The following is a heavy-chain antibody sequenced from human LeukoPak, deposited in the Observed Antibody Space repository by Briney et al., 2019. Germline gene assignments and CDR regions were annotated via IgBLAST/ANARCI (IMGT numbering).Heavy chain of an antibody. V-gene: IGHV3-23*01. J-gene: IGHJ4*02. Sequence: GGSLRLSCAASGFSFRNYAMSWVRQAPGKGLEWVSAISGSGGSTYYADSVKGRFTISRDNSKNMLYLQMNSLRAEDTAVYYCAKRVGGVNNFDYWGQGTLVTVSS. CDR3: AKRVGGVNNFDY. D-gene: IGHD3-16*01. CDR2: ISGSGGST. CDR1: GFSFRNYA.